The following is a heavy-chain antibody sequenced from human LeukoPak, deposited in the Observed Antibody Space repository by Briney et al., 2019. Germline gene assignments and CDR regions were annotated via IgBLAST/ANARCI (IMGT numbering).Heavy chain of an antibody. CDR1: GYTFTRYY. Sequence: DSVKVSCTASGYTFTRYYMHWVRQAPGHGLEWMGWINPNSGGTNYAQKFQGRVTMTRDTSISTAYMELSRLRSDDTAVYYCARRYSYGTGKLYYYYFGMDVWGQGTTVTVSS. D-gene: IGHD5-18*01. CDR3: ARRYSYGTGKLYYYYFGMDV. CDR2: INPNSGGT. V-gene: IGHV1-2*02. J-gene: IGHJ6*02.